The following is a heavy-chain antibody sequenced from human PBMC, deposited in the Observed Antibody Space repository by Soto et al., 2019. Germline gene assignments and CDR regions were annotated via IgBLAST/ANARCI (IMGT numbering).Heavy chain of an antibody. D-gene: IGHD3-3*01. CDR2: IWYDGSNK. CDR3: TREIDGVAMFINQ. CDR1: GFTFSSYG. J-gene: IGHJ1*01. V-gene: IGHV3-33*01. Sequence: PGGSLRLSCAASGFTFSSYGMHWGRQAPGKGLEWVAVIWYDGSNKYYADSVKGRSTISRDNSKNTLYLQMNSLSAEDTAVYYCTREIDGVAMFINQWGQGTLETVSS.